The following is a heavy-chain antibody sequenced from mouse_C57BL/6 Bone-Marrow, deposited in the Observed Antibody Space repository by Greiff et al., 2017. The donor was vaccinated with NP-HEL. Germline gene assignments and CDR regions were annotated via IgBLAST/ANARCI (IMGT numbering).Heavy chain of an antibody. V-gene: IGHV5-6*02. CDR2: ISSGGSYT. Sequence: KLVESGGDLVKPGGSLKLSCAASGFTFSSYGMSWVRQTPDKRLEWVATISSGGSYTYYPDSVKGRFNISGDNAKNTLYLQMSSLKSEDTATYYCASPYDYDVAWFAFWGRGTLVTVSA. CDR1: GFTFSSYG. CDR3: ASPYDYDVAWFAF. J-gene: IGHJ3*01. D-gene: IGHD2-4*01.